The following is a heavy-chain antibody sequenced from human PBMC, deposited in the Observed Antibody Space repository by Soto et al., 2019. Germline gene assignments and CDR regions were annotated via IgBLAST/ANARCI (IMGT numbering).Heavy chain of an antibody. V-gene: IGHV1-2*04. CDR3: ARAGYSSRDAFDI. Sequence: ASVKVSCKASGYTVTGYYMHWVRQAPGQGLEWMGWINPNSGGTNYAQKFQGWVTMTRDTSISTAYMELSRLRSDDTAVYYCARAGYSSRDAFDIWGKGTMVTVSS. CDR2: INPNSGGT. D-gene: IGHD6-13*01. J-gene: IGHJ3*02. CDR1: GYTVTGYY.